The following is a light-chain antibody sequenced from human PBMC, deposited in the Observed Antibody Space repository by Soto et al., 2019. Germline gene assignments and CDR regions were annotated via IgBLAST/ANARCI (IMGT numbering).Light chain of an antibody. V-gene: IGKV3-11*01. CDR2: DAS. Sequence: EIVLTQSPATLSLSPGERATLSCRASQRVSSYLAWYQQKPGQAPRLLIYDASNRATGIPARFSGSGSGTDFTLTISSLEPEDFAVYYCQQRSNWPPWYTFGQGTNREIK. J-gene: IGKJ2*01. CDR1: QRVSSY. CDR3: QQRSNWPPWYT.